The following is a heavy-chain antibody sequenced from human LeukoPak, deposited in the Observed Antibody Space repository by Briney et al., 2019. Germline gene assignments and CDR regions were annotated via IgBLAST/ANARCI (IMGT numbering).Heavy chain of an antibody. Sequence: PGGSLRLSCAASGFTVSSNYMSWVRQAPGKGLEWVSVIYSGGSTYYADSVKGRFTISRDNSKNTLYLQMNSLRAEDTAVYYCARSGWYSSSWPFDYWGQGTLVTVSS. J-gene: IGHJ4*02. V-gene: IGHV3-66*01. CDR3: ARSGWYSSSWPFDY. CDR1: GFTVSSNY. CDR2: IYSGGST. D-gene: IGHD6-13*01.